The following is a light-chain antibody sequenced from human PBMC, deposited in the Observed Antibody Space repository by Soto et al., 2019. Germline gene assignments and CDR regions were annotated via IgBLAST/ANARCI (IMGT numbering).Light chain of an antibody. Sequence: DIQMTQSPSTLSGSVGDRVTITCRASQTISSWLAWYQQKPGKAPKFLIYDASSLESGVPSRFSGSGSGTEFTLTISSLHPDDFATYYCQQYKSYRTFGQGTKVDIK. V-gene: IGKV1-5*01. CDR3: QQYKSYRT. CDR1: QTISSW. CDR2: DAS. J-gene: IGKJ1*01.